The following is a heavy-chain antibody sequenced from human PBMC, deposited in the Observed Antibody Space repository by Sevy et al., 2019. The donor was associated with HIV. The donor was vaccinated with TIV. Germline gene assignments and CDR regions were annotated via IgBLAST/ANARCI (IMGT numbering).Heavy chain of an antibody. D-gene: IGHD2-21*01. J-gene: IGHJ5*01. CDR1: GDSVSSISAT. CDR3: ARLVGNSWFDS. CDR2: TYYRSKWQA. Sequence: RSQTLSLTCDISGDSVSSISATWNWIRLSPSGGLEWLGRTYYRSKWQADYEVSLKSRLNINPDTSKNQFSLQLNSVTPEDTAVYYCARLVGNSWFDSWGQGSLVTVSS. V-gene: IGHV6-1*01.